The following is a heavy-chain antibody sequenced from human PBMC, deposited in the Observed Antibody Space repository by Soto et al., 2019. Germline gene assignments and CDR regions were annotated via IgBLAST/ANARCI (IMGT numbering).Heavy chain of an antibody. Sequence: SEALSLTCAVYGGSFSGYSWTWIRQSPGKGLEWIGQINHSGSTTYNPSLKSRVTISLGTSKNQFSLELSSVTAADTAVYYCARGLFSENYYSGGWYYFDYWGQGTLVTVS. CDR2: INHSGST. J-gene: IGHJ4*02. D-gene: IGHD1-26*01. V-gene: IGHV4-34*01. CDR3: ARGLFSENYYSGGWYYFDY. CDR1: GGSFSGYS.